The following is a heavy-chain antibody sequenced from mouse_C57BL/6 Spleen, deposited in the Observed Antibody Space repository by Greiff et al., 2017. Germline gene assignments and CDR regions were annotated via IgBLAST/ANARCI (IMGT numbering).Heavy chain of an antibody. CDR1: GYTFTSYW. Sequence: QQPGAELVRPGTSVKLSCKASGYTFTSYWMHWVKQRPGQGLEWIGVIDPSDSYTNYNQKFKGKATLTVDTSSSTAYMQLSSLTSEDSAVYYCARSGPTIVTTRYFDVWGTGTTGTVSS. D-gene: IGHD2-5*01. V-gene: IGHV1-59*01. J-gene: IGHJ1*03. CDR3: ARSGPTIVTTRYFDV. CDR2: IDPSDSYT.